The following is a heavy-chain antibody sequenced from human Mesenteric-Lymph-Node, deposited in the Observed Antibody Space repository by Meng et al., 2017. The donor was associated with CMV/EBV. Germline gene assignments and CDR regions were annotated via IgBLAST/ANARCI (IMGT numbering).Heavy chain of an antibody. CDR3: ARTNSRSYGLFYYFGIDV. J-gene: IGHJ6*02. V-gene: IGHV3-23*03. D-gene: IGHD3-16*01. CDR1: GFMFSTYA. Sequence: GESLKISCAASGFMFSTYAMNWVRQAPGKGLEWVAVIYDGDISTYSADSVRGRFTISRDNSKDTLYLQMNSLRADDTAIYYCARTNSRSYGLFYYFGIDVWGQGTMVTVSS. CDR2: IYDGDIST.